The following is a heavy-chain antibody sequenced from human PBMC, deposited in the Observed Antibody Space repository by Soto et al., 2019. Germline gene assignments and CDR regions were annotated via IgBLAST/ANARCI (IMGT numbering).Heavy chain of an antibody. V-gene: IGHV4-39*01. CDR3: AGSGRTTVTTTFDY. D-gene: IGHD4-17*01. CDR1: SYSITSISYY. CDR2: IYYSGST. J-gene: IGHJ4*02. Sequence: SATLSLTCTFGSYSITSISYYWDWSCQPPGKGLEWIGSIYYSGSTYYNPSLKSRVTISVDTSKNQFSLKLSSVTAADTAVYYCAGSGRTTVTTTFDYWGQGTLVTV.